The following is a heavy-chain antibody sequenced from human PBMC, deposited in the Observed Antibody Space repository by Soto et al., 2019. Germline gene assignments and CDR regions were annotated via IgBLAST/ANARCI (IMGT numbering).Heavy chain of an antibody. CDR2: IYYSGST. Sequence: PSETLSLTCTVSGGSISSGDYYWSWIRQPPGKGLEWIGYIYYSGSTYYNPSLKSRVTISVDTSKNQFSLKLSSVTAADTAVYYCARGAEVVGFWAGWFDPWGQGTLVTV. D-gene: IGHD2-15*01. CDR1: GGSISSGDYY. CDR3: ARGAEVVGFWAGWFDP. V-gene: IGHV4-30-4*01. J-gene: IGHJ5*02.